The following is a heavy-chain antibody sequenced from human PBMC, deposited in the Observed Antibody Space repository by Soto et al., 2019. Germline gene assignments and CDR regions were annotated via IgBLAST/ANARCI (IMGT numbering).Heavy chain of an antibody. J-gene: IGHJ4*02. D-gene: IGHD1-26*01. CDR1: GYTFTSYA. CDR3: ARVGATGNHPHY. CDR2: INAGNGNT. V-gene: IGHV1-3*01. Sequence: QVQLVQSGAEVKKPGASVKVSCKASGYTFTSYAMHWVRQAPGQRLEWMGWINAGNGNTKYSQKFRGRVTITRDTSASTAYMELSSLRSEDTAVYYCARVGATGNHPHYWGQGTLVTVSS.